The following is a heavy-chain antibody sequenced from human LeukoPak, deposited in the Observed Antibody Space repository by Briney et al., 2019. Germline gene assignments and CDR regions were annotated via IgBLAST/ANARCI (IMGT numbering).Heavy chain of an antibody. CDR1: GFTFSSYS. D-gene: IGHD1-26*01. J-gene: IGHJ4*02. V-gene: IGHV3-33*08. Sequence: GGSLRLSCAASGFTFSSYSMNWVRQAPGEGLEWVTFIWSDGSNKNYADSVKGRFTISRDNSKNTLYLQMNSLRVEDTAVYYCARRGYSGTYRYYFDYWGQGTLVTVSS. CDR3: ARRGYSGTYRYYFDY. CDR2: IWSDGSNK.